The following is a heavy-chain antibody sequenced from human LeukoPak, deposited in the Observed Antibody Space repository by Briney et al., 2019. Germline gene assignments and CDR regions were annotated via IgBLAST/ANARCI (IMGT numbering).Heavy chain of an antibody. CDR2: ISGSGGST. CDR3: AKDPPIAAAGSTVVYYFDY. J-gene: IGHJ4*02. V-gene: IGHV3-23*01. CDR1: GFTFSSYA. Sequence: PRGSLRLSCAASGFTFSSYAMSWVRQAPGKGLEWVSAISGSGGSTYYADSVKGRFTISRDNSKNTLYLQMNSLRAEDTAVYYCAKDPPIAAAGSTVVYYFDYWGQGTLVTVSS. D-gene: IGHD6-13*01.